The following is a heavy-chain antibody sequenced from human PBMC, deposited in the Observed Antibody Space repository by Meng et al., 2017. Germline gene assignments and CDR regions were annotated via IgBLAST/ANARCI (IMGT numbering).Heavy chain of an antibody. CDR3: ARDEDISAAGKLFGDY. J-gene: IGHJ4*02. V-gene: IGHV1-2*06. Sequence: GAEVKKPGASVKASCKPSGYNFPDYYIHWVRRAPGQGLEWMGRINPKSGDTHYAQKFQARVTMTGDTSISTAYMELSGLRSDDTAMYYCARDEDISAAGKLFGDYWGQGTLVTVSS. D-gene: IGHD6-25*01. CDR2: INPKSGDT. CDR1: GYNFPDYY.